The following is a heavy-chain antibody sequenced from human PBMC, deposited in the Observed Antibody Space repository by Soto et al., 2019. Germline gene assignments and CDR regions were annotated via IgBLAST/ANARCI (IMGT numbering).Heavy chain of an antibody. V-gene: IGHV1-69*06. J-gene: IGHJ2*01. Sequence: QVQLVQSGAEVKKPGSSVKVSCKASGGTFSNYAICWVRQAPGQGLEWMGGVIPVSGTPKYAQKFQDRVLITADKSTSTAYMELTSLTSEDTAVYFCARDQGSGSYYSVSDYWYFDLWGRGTLVTVSS. D-gene: IGHD1-26*01. CDR1: GGTFSNYA. CDR2: VIPVSGTP. CDR3: ARDQGSGSYYSVSDYWYFDL.